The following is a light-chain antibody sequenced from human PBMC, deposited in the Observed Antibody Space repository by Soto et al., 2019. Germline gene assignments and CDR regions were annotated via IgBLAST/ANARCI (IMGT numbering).Light chain of an antibody. J-gene: IGLJ1*01. CDR3: SSYTSTSIV. CDR1: SSDVGGYNY. Sequence: QSALTQPASVPGSPGQSITISCTGTSSDVGGYNYVSWYQRHPGKAPKLMIYDVSNRPSGVSNRFSGSKSGNTASLTISGLQAEDEADYHCSSYTSTSIVFGTGTKLTVL. CDR2: DVS. V-gene: IGLV2-14*01.